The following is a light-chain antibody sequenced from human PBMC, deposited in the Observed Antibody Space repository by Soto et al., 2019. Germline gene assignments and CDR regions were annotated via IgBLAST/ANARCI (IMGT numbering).Light chain of an antibody. CDR2: GAS. V-gene: IGKV3-20*01. J-gene: IGKJ1*01. Sequence: IVLTQSPGTLSLSPGEIATLSYRASQSVSSSYLAWYQQKPGQAPRLLIYGASSRATVIPDRFSGSGSGTDFTLTISRLEPEDFAVYYCQQYGSSPSWTFGQGTKVDI. CDR3: QQYGSSPSWT. CDR1: QSVSSSY.